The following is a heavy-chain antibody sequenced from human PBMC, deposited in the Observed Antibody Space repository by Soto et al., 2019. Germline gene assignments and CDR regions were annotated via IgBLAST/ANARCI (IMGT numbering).Heavy chain of an antibody. CDR2: ISYDGSNK. CDR1: GFTFSSYA. CDR3: ARDSYSGSLYGEVDY. J-gene: IGHJ4*02. Sequence: QVQLVESGGGVVQPGRSLRLSCAASGFTFSSYAMHWVRQAPGKGLEWVAVISYDGSNKYYADSVKGRFTISRDNSKNTLYLQMNSLRAEDTAVYYCARDSYSGSLYGEVDYWGQGTLVTVSS. D-gene: IGHD1-26*01. V-gene: IGHV3-30-3*01.